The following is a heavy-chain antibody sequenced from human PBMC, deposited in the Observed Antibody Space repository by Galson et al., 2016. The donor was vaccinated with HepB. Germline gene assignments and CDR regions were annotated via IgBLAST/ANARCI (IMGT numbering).Heavy chain of an antibody. CDR3: ARDRGPQDCWSGYLNGTPLFDI. CDR1: GYTFTSYG. CDR2: TSAYKGNT. V-gene: IGHV1-18*01. Sequence: SVKVSCKASGYTFTSYGISWVRQAPGQGLEWMGWTSAYKGNTNYAQKLQGRVTMTTDTSTRTAYMELRRLRSDDTAVYYCARDRGPQDCWSGYLNGTPLFDIGGQGTMVTVSS. J-gene: IGHJ3*02. D-gene: IGHD3-3*01.